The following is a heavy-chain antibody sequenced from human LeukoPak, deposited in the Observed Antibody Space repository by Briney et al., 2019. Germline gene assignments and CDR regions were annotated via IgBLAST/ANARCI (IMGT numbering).Heavy chain of an antibody. CDR3: ASQIWYNWNTPGGYYFDY. Sequence: SQTLSLTCAISGDSVSSNTAGWSWIRQSPSRGLEWLGRTYYRSKWYNDDAGSVKSRITINADTAKNQFSLQLSSVTAADTAVYYCASQIWYNWNTPGGYYFDYWGQGTLVTVSS. V-gene: IGHV6-1*01. J-gene: IGHJ4*02. D-gene: IGHD1/OR15-1a*01. CDR2: TYYRSKWYN. CDR1: GDSVSSNTAG.